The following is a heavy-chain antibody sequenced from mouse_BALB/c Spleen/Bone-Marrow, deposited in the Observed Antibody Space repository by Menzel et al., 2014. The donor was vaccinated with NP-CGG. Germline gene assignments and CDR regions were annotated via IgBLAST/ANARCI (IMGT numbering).Heavy chain of an antibody. CDR2: INPSSGYT. V-gene: IGHV1-4*01. CDR3: AREVYRSWFAY. J-gene: IGHJ3*01. Sequence: QVQLQQSGAELARPGASVKMSCKASGYTFDYYTVQWVKQRPGQGLEWIGYINPSSGYTNYNQKFKDKATLTADKSSSTAYMQLSSLTAEDSAVYYCAREVYRSWFAYWGQGTLVTVSA. CDR1: GYTFDYYT. D-gene: IGHD1-1*01.